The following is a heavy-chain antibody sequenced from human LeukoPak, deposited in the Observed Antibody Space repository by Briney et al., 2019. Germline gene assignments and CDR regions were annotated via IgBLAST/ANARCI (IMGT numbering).Heavy chain of an antibody. CDR3: ARLKFYDSTGYSPGYYMDV. D-gene: IGHD3-22*01. CDR1: GGAIISYY. V-gene: IGHV4-4*07. Sequence: SETLSLTCSVSGGAIISYYWSWIRQPAGKGPEWIGRIYPTGNTDYNPPLKTRVTMSTDLSKKQFSLRLRSVTAADTAVYYCARLKFYDSTGYSPGYYMDVWGKGTAVSVSS. J-gene: IGHJ6*03. CDR2: IYPTGNT.